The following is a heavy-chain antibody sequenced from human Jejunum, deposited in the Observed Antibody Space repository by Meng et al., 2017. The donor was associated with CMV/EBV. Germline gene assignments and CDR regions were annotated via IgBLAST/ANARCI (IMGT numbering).Heavy chain of an antibody. J-gene: IGHJ6*02. Sequence: TFSNYAISWVRQAPGQGLEWMGGVIPFLASTIYAQKFQGRVTITTDESTSTAYMELSTLRSEDTAVYYCAKQRLANGIDYGMDVWGQGTTVTVSS. V-gene: IGHV1-69*05. CDR3: AKQRLANGIDYGMDV. CDR1: TFSNYA. CDR2: VIPFLAST. D-gene: IGHD1/OR15-1a*01.